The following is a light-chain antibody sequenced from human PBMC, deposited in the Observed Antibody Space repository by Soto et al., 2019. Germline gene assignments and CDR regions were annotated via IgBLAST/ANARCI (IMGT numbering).Light chain of an antibody. CDR3: CSYAGSPEV. CDR2: DVT. J-gene: IGLJ1*01. CDR1: SSDVGGYNY. V-gene: IGLV2-11*01. Sequence: QSALTQPPSVSGSPGQSVTISCTGTSSDVGGYNYVSWYQQHPDKAPKLIIYDVTNRPSGVPDRFSASKSGNTASLTISGLDDGDEAYYYCCSYAGSPEVFGTGTKLTVL.